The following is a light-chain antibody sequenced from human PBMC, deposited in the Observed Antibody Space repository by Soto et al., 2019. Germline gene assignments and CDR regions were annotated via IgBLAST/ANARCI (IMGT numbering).Light chain of an antibody. J-gene: IGKJ1*01. V-gene: IGKV3-11*01. CDR3: QQRSNWPT. CDR2: DAS. Sequence: IVLPQSPDTLSLSPGERATLSCRASQSVSTYLAWYQQKPGQPPRLLIYDASNRATGVPARFSGSGSGTDFTLTITSLEPEDFAVYYCQQRSNWPTFGQGTKVDI. CDR1: QSVSTY.